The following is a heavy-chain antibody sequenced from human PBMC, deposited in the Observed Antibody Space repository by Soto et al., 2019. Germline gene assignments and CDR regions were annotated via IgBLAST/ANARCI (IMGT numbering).Heavy chain of an antibody. J-gene: IGHJ6*02. CDR3: AKDTIPARSYYYGMDV. Sequence: EVQLVESGGGLEQPGRSLRLSCAASGFTFEDDAMHWVRQAPGKGLEWVSGISWHSGSIGYADSVKGRFTISRDNAKNSLYLQMNSLRAEDTALYYCAKDTIPARSYYYGMDVWGQGTTVTVSS. CDR2: ISWHSGSI. CDR1: GFTFEDDA. D-gene: IGHD6-6*01. V-gene: IGHV3-9*01.